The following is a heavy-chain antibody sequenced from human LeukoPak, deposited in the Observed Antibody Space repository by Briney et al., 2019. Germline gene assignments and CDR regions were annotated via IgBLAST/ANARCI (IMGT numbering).Heavy chain of an antibody. V-gene: IGHV4-4*07. CDR3: ARESGGSRPLDH. J-gene: IGHJ4*02. D-gene: IGHD3-16*01. CDR2: MYTSGGT. Sequence: SETLSLTCTVSGDSISSNFWTWIRQPAGKGLEWIGRMYTSGGTDYKPSLKSRVTLSVDTSKNHFSLNLSSVTAADTAVYYCARESGGSRPLDHWGQGTPVTVSS. CDR1: GDSISSNF.